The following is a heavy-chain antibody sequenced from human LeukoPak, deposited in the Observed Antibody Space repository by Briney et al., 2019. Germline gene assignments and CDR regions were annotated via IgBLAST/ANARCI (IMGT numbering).Heavy chain of an antibody. CDR1: GYTFTDHY. V-gene: IGHV1-69-2*01. Sequence: ASVKVSCKASGYTFTDHYIHWVQQAPGKGPEWVGRVDPEDGQTIYAEKFRSRVTITADTSTDTAYMELSNLRFEDTALYYCTTLTYYISEFNFWGQGTLVTVSS. CDR3: TTLTYYISEFNF. D-gene: IGHD3-10*01. J-gene: IGHJ4*02. CDR2: VDPEDGQT.